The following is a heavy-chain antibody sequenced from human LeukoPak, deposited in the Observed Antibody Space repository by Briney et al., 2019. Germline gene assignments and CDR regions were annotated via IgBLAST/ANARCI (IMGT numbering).Heavy chain of an antibody. CDR1: GFTFSSYA. Sequence: GRSLRLSCAASGFTFSSYAMHWVRQAPGKGPEWVALISYDGSNKYDADSVKGRFTISRDNSKNTLYLQMNSLRAEDTAVYYCARDIPYYYYGMDVWGQGTTVTVSS. CDR2: ISYDGSNK. J-gene: IGHJ6*02. CDR3: ARDIPYYYYGMDV. V-gene: IGHV3-30*04.